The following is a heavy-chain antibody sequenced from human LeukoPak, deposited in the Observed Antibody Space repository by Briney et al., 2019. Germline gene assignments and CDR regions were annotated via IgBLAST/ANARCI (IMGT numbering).Heavy chain of an antibody. V-gene: IGHV3-48*01. CDR2: ISSSSSTI. CDR3: AREGYGGTDY. CDR1: GFTFSSYS. J-gene: IGHJ4*02. Sequence: GGSLRLSCAASGFTFSSYSMNWVRQAPGKGLEWVSYISSSSSTIYYADSVKGRFTISRDNAKNSLCLQMNSLRAADTAVYYCAREGYGGTDYWGQGTLVTVSS. D-gene: IGHD4-23*01.